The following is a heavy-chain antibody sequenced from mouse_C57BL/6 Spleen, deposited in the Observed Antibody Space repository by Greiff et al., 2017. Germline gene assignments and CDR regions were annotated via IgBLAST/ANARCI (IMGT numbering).Heavy chain of an antibody. CDR3: AREEGQSIYFDY. Sequence: QVQLQQSGAELMKPGASVKLSCKATGYTFTGYWIEWVKQRPGHGLEWIGEILPGSGSTNYTEKFKGKATFTADTSSNTAYMQLSSLTTEDSAIYYCAREEGQSIYFDYWGQGTTLTVSS. J-gene: IGHJ2*01. V-gene: IGHV1-9*01. CDR2: ILPGSGST. D-gene: IGHD3-3*01. CDR1: GYTFTGYW.